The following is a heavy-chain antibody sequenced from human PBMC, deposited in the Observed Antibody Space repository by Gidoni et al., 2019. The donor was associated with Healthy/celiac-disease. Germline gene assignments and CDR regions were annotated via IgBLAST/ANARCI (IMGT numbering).Heavy chain of an antibody. J-gene: IGHJ4*02. V-gene: IGHV4-30-2*01. CDR2: IYHSGST. D-gene: IGHD3-10*01. CDR1: GGSISSGGYS. CDR3: ASNYYGSGSYPFFDY. Sequence: QLQLQESGSVLVKPSQTLSLTCAVSGGSISSGGYSWSWIRQPPGKGLEWIGYIYHSGSTYYKPSLKSRVTISVDRAKNQFSLKLSSVTAEDTAVYYCASNYYGSGSYPFFDYWGQGTLVTVSS.